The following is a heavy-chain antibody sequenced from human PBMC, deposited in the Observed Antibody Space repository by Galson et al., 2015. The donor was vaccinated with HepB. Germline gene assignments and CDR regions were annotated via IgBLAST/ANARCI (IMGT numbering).Heavy chain of an antibody. J-gene: IGHJ3*02. CDR2: IKGKSGGGTI. CDR1: GFTFRNAW. V-gene: IGHV3-15*01. Sequence: SLRLSCADSGFTFRNAWMTWVRQAPVKGQEWVGRIKGKSGGGTIDFGAPVKGRCTISRDDSKNTLYLHMNSLKTEYTAVYYCTTAYGSHPSYDAFDIWGQETMVTVSS. D-gene: IGHD6-13*01. CDR3: TTAYGSHPSYDAFDI.